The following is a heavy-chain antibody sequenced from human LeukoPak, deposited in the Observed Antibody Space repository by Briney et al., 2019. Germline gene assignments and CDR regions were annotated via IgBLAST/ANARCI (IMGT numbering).Heavy chain of an antibody. D-gene: IGHD1-14*01. Sequence: GGSLRLSCAASGFTFSSYAMSWVRQAPGKGLEWVSAISGSGGSTYYADSVKGRFTISRDNAKNSLYLQMNSLRDEDTAVYYCAREPPIKDYAMDVWGQGTTVIVSS. CDR1: GFTFSSYA. CDR3: AREPPIKDYAMDV. V-gene: IGHV3-23*01. J-gene: IGHJ6*02. CDR2: ISGSGGST.